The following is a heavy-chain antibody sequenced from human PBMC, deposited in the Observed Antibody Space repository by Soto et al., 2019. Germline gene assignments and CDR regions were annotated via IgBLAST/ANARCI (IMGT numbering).Heavy chain of an antibody. J-gene: IGHJ4*02. D-gene: IGHD6-25*01. CDR1: GFSLTTSGVS. Sequence: QITLKESGPTLVKPTQTLTLTCTFSGFSLTTSGVSVGWIRQPPVKALEWLASIYWNDDKRYSPSLKSRLTLTTDNSKKQVVLTMPTMDPVDTATDYCAYRVVSSGSFHYLGQGTRVTFAS. CDR3: AYRVVSSGSFHY. CDR2: IYWNDDK. V-gene: IGHV2-5*01.